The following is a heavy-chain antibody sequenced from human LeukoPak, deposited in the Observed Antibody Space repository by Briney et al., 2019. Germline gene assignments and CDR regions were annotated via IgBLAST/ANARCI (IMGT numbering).Heavy chain of an antibody. CDR3: ARDWTYASDI. CDR2: IDGSRAI. CDR1: GFTFSTYS. V-gene: IGHV3-48*01. Sequence: GGSLRLSCAASGFTFSTYSMNWVRQAPGKGLEWVSYIDGSRAIYYADSVKGRFTISRDNAKNSLYLQMNSLGPEDTAVYYCARDWTYASDIWGQGTMVTVSS. J-gene: IGHJ3*02. D-gene: IGHD3/OR15-3a*01.